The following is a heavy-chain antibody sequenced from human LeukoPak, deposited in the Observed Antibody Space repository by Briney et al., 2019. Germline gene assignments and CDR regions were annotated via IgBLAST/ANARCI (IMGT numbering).Heavy chain of an antibody. D-gene: IGHD5-24*01. CDR3: ARDGGGGYHLIDF. Sequence: GGSLGHLLAASGFTFSNYANHWVRQGLVKGLESMAVVSHDGIQTYYADSVKGRFTISRDNSKSTLFLQMNSLRAEDTAVYYCARDGGGGYHLIDFWGQPSHISVSS. CDR1: GFTFSNYA. CDR2: VSHDGIQT. V-gene: IGHV3-30-3*01. J-gene: IGHJ4*02.